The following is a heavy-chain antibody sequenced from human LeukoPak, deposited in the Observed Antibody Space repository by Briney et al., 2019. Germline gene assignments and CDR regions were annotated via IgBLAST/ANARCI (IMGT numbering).Heavy chain of an antibody. D-gene: IGHD3-22*01. CDR2: ISSSGSTM. CDR1: GFTFSSYS. CDR3: ARDRRGSSSAYYYFGDY. J-gene: IGHJ4*02. Sequence: PGGSLRLSCAASGFTFSSYSMNWVRQAPGKGLEWVSYISSSGSTMYYADSVKGRFTISRDNAKNSLYLQMNSLRDEDTAVYYCARDRRGSSSAYYYFGDYWGQGTLVTVSS. V-gene: IGHV3-48*02.